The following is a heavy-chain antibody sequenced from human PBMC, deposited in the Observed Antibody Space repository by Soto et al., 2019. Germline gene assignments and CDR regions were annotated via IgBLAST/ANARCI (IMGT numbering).Heavy chain of an antibody. CDR3: ARMYSSGSGWFHP. Sequence: SETLSLTCFVSGYSITAGGYYWSWIRRHPGKGLEWIGSFYSSGSIIYNPSLRSRVSISGDTSSNQFSMSLTSVTAADTARYYCARMYSSGSGWFHPWGQGTLVTVSS. V-gene: IGHV4-31*03. D-gene: IGHD6-19*01. CDR1: GYSITAGGYY. J-gene: IGHJ5*02. CDR2: FYSSGSI.